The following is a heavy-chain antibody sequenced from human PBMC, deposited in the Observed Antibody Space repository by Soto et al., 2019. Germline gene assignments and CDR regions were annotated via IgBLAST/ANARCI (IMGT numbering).Heavy chain of an antibody. CDR1: GYTFTSYG. CDR3: ALVVPADTPWAFDI. D-gene: IGHD2-2*01. J-gene: IGHJ3*02. CDR2: ISDYTGNT. V-gene: IGHV1-18*01. Sequence: QVQLVQSGAEVKKPGASVKVSCTASGYTFTSYGISWVRQAPGQGLEWMGWISDYTGNTNYAQKLQGRSTMTTDTSTSTAYMDLRGLRSDDTALYYWALVVPADTPWAFDIWGQGTMVTVSS.